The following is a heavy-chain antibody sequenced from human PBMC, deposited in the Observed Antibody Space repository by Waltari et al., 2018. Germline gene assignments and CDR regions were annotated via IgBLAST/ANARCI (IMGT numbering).Heavy chain of an antibody. J-gene: IGHJ4*02. CDR3: AKGDSSGYYYAVDY. D-gene: IGHD3-22*01. CDR2: ISWNSGSI. Sequence: EVQLVESGGGLVQPGRSLRLSCAASGFTFDDYAMHWVRQDPGKGLAWVSGISWNSGSIGYADSVKGRFTISRDNAKNPLYLQMNSRSAEDTALYYCAKGDSSGYYYAVDYGGQGTLVRLL. CDR1: GFTFDDYA. V-gene: IGHV3-9*01.